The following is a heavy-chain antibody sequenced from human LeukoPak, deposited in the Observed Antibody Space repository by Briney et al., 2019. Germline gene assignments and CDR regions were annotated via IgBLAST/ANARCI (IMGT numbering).Heavy chain of an antibody. CDR2: ISGSGGSA. J-gene: IGHJ4*02. CDR1: GFTFSSYA. V-gene: IGHV3-23*01. CDR3: AKLNSGSYHYTNFDY. Sequence: GGSLRLSCAASGFTFSSYAMSWVRQAPGKGLEWVSLISGSGGSADYADSVKGRFTISRDNSKNTLYLQMNSLRAEDTAVYYCAKLNSGSYHYTNFDYWGQGILVTVSS. D-gene: IGHD1-26*01.